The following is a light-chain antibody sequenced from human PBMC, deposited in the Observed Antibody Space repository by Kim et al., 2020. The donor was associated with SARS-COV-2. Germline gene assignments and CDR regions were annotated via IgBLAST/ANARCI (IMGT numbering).Light chain of an antibody. J-gene: IGKJ1*01. CDR2: GAS. V-gene: IGKV3-20*01. Sequence: SPGERATLSCRGSQSVTSNFLAWYQQKPGQAPRLLIYGASSRATDIPDRFSGSGSGTDFTLTISRLEPEDFAVYYCQQYGRSPLTFGQGTKVDIK. CDR3: QQYGRSPLT. CDR1: QSVTSNF.